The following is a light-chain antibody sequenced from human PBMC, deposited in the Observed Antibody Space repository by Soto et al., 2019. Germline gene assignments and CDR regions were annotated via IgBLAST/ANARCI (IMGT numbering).Light chain of an antibody. J-gene: IGLJ3*02. Sequence: NFMLTQPHSVSESPGKTVTISCTRSSGSIASNYVQWYQQRPGSAPTTVISENNQRPSGVPDRFSGSIDRSSNSASFTISGLKTEDEADYYCQSYDSRNVMFGGGTKVTVL. CDR3: QSYDSRNVM. V-gene: IGLV6-57*04. CDR1: SGSIASNY. CDR2: ENN.